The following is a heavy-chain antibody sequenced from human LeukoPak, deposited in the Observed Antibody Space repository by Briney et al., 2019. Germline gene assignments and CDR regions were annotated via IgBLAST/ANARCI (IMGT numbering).Heavy chain of an antibody. CDR3: ARYRASGWYEDFDY. V-gene: IGHV3-23*01. CDR1: GFTFSNYW. D-gene: IGHD6-19*01. CDR2: ISDSGGAT. Sequence: PGGSLRLSCAASGFTFSNYWMHWVRQAPGKGLVWVSGISDSGGATSYADSVKGRFTISRDTSKNTLHLQMNSLRAEDTAVYYCARYRASGWYEDFDYWGQGTLVTV. J-gene: IGHJ4*02.